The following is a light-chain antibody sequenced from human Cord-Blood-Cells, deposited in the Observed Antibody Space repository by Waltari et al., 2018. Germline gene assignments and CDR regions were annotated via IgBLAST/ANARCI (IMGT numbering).Light chain of an antibody. CDR3: QQYGSSPYT. V-gene: IGKV1-12*01. CDR1: QGISSW. CDR2: AAS. J-gene: IGKJ2*01. Sequence: DIQMTQSPPSVSASVGDRVTITCRASQGISSWLAWYQQKPGKAPKLLIYAASSLQSGVPSRFSGSGSGTDFTLTISRLEPEDFAVYYCQQYGSSPYTFGQGTKLEIK.